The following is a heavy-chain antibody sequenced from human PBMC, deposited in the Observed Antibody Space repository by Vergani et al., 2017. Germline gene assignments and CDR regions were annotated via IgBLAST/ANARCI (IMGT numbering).Heavy chain of an antibody. D-gene: IGHD3-9*01. V-gene: IGHV1-46*01. Sequence: QVQLVQSGAEVKKPGASVKVSCKASGYTFTSYYMHWVRQAPGQGLEWMGIINPSGGSTSYAQKFQGRVTMTRDTSTSTVYMELSSLRSEDTAVYYCASPPYDILTGLTDIDAFDIWGQGTMVTVSS. CDR1: GYTFTSYY. CDR3: ASPPYDILTGLTDIDAFDI. CDR2: INPSGGST. J-gene: IGHJ3*02.